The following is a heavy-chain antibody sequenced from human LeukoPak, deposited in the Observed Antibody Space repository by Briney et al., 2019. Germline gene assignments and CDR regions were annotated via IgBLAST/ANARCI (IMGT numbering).Heavy chain of an antibody. Sequence: PGGSLRLSCVAPGFTFNTYAMTWVRQAPGKVLEWVSSISNTGRATYYADSVKGRFTISRDNSKNVLYLQMGSLRVEDTAAYYCTKWRECAKGDFDFWGQGTLVTVSS. CDR3: TKWRECAKGDFDF. CDR2: ISNTGRAT. D-gene: IGHD4/OR15-4a*01. CDR1: GFTFNTYA. V-gene: IGHV3-23*01. J-gene: IGHJ4*02.